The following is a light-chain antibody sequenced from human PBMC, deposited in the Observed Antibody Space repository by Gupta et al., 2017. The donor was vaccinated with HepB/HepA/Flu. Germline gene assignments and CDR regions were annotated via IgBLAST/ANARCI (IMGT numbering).Light chain of an antibody. J-gene: IGLJ2*01. Sequence: QSVLTQPPSVSGAPGQRVTISCTGSSSNIGAGYDVHWYQQLPGTAPKLLIYGNSNRPSGVPDRFSGSKSGTSASLAITGLQAEDEADCYCQSYDSSLSALVVFGGGTKLTVL. CDR1: SSNIGAGYD. V-gene: IGLV1-40*01. CDR3: QSYDSSLSALVV. CDR2: GNS.